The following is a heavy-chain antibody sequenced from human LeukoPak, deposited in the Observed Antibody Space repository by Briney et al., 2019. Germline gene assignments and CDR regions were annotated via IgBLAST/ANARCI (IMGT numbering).Heavy chain of an antibody. V-gene: IGHV1-8*01. D-gene: IGHD5-18*01. CDR1: GYTFTSYD. CDR3: ARFQTPYSYAFIYYYYYYYMDV. Sequence: ASVKVSCKASGYTFTSYDINWVRQATGQGLEWMGWMNPNSGNTGYAQKFQGRVTMTRNTSISTAYMELSSLRSEDTGVYYCARFQTPYSYAFIYYYYYYYMDVWGKGTTVTVSS. J-gene: IGHJ6*03. CDR2: MNPNSGNT.